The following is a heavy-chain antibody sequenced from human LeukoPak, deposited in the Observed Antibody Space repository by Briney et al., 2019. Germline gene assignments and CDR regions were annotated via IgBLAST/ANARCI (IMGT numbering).Heavy chain of an antibody. V-gene: IGHV3-21*01. CDR2: ISSSSSYI. J-gene: IGHJ6*03. Sequence: GGSLRLSCAASGFTFSTYSMNWVRQAPGKGLEWVSSISSSSSYIYYVDSVKGRFTISRDNAKNSLYLQMNSLRAEDTAVYYCAREISGPLAAAGGYYYYYMDVWGKGTTVTTSS. CDR3: AREISGPLAAAGGYYYYYMDV. CDR1: GFTFSTYS. D-gene: IGHD6-13*01.